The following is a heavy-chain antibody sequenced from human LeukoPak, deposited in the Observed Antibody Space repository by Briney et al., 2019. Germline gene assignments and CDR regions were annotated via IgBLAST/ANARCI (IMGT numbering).Heavy chain of an antibody. D-gene: IGHD6-19*01. Sequence: GASLRLSCAASGFTVSSNYMSWVHQAPGKGQEWVSVFYSGGSTYYADSVKGRFTISRDNSKNTLYLQMNSLRAEDTAVYYCARLVAGDFDYWGQGTLVTVSS. CDR1: GFTVSSNY. CDR3: ARLVAGDFDY. V-gene: IGHV3-66*04. CDR2: FYSGGST. J-gene: IGHJ4*02.